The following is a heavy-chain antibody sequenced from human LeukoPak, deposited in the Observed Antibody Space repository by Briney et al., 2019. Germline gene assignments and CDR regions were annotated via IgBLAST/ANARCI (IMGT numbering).Heavy chain of an antibody. J-gene: IGHJ6*02. V-gene: IGHV1-2*02. CDR1: GYTFTSYD. CDR2: INPNSGGT. Sequence: ASVKVSCKASGYTFTSYDINWVRQATGQGLEWMGWINPNSGGTNYAQKFQGRVTMTRDTSISTAYMELSRLRSDDTAVYYCARNVGDGMDVWGQGTTVTVSS. CDR3: ARNVGDGMDV.